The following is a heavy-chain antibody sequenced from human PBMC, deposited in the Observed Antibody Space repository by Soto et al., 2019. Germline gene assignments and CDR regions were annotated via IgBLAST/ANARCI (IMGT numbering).Heavy chain of an antibody. V-gene: IGHV1-69*08. D-gene: IGHD3-10*01. Sequence: QVQLVQSGAEVKKPGSSVKVSCKASGGTFSSYTISWVRHAPGQGLQWMGRIIPILGIANYAQKFQGRVTINADKSTSTDYMELRSLRSEDTAVYYCAREEYCYGPGAFFDYWGQGTLVTVSA. CDR1: GGTFSSYT. CDR2: IIPILGIA. CDR3: AREEYCYGPGAFFDY. J-gene: IGHJ4*02.